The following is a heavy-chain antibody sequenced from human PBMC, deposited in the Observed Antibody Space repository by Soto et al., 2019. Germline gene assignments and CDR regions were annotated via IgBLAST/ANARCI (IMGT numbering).Heavy chain of an antibody. CDR3: ARAGTWGLDV. J-gene: IGHJ6*02. D-gene: IGHD6-19*01. CDR2: ISRSSTGI. CDR1: GFTFSLYS. Sequence: EVQLVESGGGLVQPGGSLRLSCAASGFTFSLYSMSWVRQAPGKGLELVSYISRSSTGIHYADSVKGRFTISSDDATNSMHLQMNSLRDGDTAVYYCARAGTWGLDVWGQGTTVSISS. V-gene: IGHV3-48*02.